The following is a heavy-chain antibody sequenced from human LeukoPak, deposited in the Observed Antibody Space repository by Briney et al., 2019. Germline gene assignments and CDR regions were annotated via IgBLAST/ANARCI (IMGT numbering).Heavy chain of an antibody. J-gene: IGHJ4*02. V-gene: IGHV3-74*01. D-gene: IGHD7-27*01. Sequence: PGGSQRLSCAASGFTFSNYWMHWVRQAPGEGLLWVSRINPDGSYTTYADSVQGRFTISRDNAKNTLYLQMNSLRAEDTAVYYCTKDLTGDLDYWGQGTLVTVSS. CDR2: INPDGSYT. CDR3: TKDLTGDLDY. CDR1: GFTFSNYW.